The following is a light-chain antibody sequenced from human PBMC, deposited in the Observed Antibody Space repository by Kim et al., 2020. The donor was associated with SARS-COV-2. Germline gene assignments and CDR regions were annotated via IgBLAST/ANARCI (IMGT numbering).Light chain of an antibody. CDR1: SSDVGGYNY. Sequence: QSALTQPASLSGSPGQSITISCTGTSSDVGGYNYVSWYQQYPGKAPKLMLYDFTKRPSGVSNRFSGSKSGNTASLTISGLQAEDEADYYCSSYISSGYVFGTGTKVTVL. V-gene: IGLV2-14*03. CDR2: DFT. CDR3: SSYISSGYV. J-gene: IGLJ1*01.